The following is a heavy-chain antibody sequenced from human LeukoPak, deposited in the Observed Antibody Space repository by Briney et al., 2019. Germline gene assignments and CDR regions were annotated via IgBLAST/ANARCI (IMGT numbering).Heavy chain of an antibody. Sequence: SETLSLTCAVYGGSFSGYYWSWIRQPPGKGLEWIGEINHSGSTNYNPSLKSRVTISVDTSKNQFSLKLSSVTAADTAVYYCASRYDILTPGSYNWFDPWGQGTLVTVPS. CDR1: GGSFSGYY. CDR3: ASRYDILTPGSYNWFDP. V-gene: IGHV4-34*01. J-gene: IGHJ5*02. CDR2: INHSGST. D-gene: IGHD3-9*01.